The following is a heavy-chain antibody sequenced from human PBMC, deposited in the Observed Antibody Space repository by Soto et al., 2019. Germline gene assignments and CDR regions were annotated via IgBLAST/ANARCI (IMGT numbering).Heavy chain of an antibody. CDR2: ISYDGSNK. V-gene: IGHV3-30*18. D-gene: IGHD5-18*01. J-gene: IGHJ4*02. Sequence: GGSLRLSCAASGFTFSSYGMHWVRQAPGKGLEWVAVISYDGSNKYYADSVKGRFTISRDNSKNTLYLQMNSLRAEDTAVYYCANLHLWSVADYWGQGTLVSVAS. CDR3: ANLHLWSVADY. CDR1: GFTFSSYG.